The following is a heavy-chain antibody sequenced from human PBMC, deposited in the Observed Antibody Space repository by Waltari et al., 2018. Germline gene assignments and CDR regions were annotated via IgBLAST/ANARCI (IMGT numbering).Heavy chain of an antibody. CDR3: ARWRGRQSEYDN. V-gene: IGHV3-7*01. CDR1: GFTFSCSS. Sequence: EVQVVESGGGLVKPGGSLRRSCAASGFTFSCSSVSWGVANMKQDGTEEYSLNSVKGRFSLSRDSAKNSVFLQMNSLRVEDTAVYYCARWRGRQSEYDNWGQGTLVTVSS. J-gene: IGHJ4*02. D-gene: IGHD3-3*01. CDR2: MKQDGTEE.